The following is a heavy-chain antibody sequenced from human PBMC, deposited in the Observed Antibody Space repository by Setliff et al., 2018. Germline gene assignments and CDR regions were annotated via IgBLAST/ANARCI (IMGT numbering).Heavy chain of an antibody. CDR2: INPSGGST. D-gene: IGHD3-16*01. J-gene: IGHJ6*03. CDR3: ATEGAYYDSHSHMDV. CDR1: GYTFTSYY. V-gene: IGHV1-46*01. Sequence: GASVKVSCKASGYTFTSYYMHWVRQAPGQGLEWMGIINPSGGSTSYAQKFQGRVTMTRDTSTSTVYTELSSLGSEDTAVYYCATEGAYYDSHSHMDVWGKGTTVTVSS.